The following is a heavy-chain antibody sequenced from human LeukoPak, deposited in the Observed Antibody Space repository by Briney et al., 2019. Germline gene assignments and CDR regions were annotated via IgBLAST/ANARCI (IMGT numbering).Heavy chain of an antibody. J-gene: IGHJ4*02. CDR2: ISGSGGTT. CDR1: GFTFSSYV. V-gene: IGHV3-23*01. CDR3: GRYDYGDYD. Sequence: GGSLRLSCVASGFTFSSYVMSWVRQAPEKGLEWVSVISGSGGTTHDADSVKGRFTISRDNSKNTLYLQMNSLRAEDTAVYYCGRYDYGDYDRGQGTLVTVSS. D-gene: IGHD4-17*01.